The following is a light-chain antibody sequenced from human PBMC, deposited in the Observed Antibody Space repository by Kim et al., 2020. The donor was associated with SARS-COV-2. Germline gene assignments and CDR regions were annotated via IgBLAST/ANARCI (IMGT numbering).Light chain of an antibody. V-gene: IGKV3-15*01. CDR3: QQYNNWHPLT. CDR2: GAS. CDR1: QSVSSN. Sequence: EIVMTQSPATLSVSPGERATLSCRAGQSVSSNLAWYQQKPGQAPRLLIYGASTRATGIPARFSGSGSGTEFTLTISSLQSEDFAVYYCQQYNNWHPLTFGGGTKVDIK. J-gene: IGKJ4*01.